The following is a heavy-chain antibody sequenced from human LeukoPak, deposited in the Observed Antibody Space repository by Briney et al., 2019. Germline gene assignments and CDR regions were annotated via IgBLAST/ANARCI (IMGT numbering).Heavy chain of an antibody. CDR3: ATGTVTRSASNI. CDR1: GFTFSNAW. V-gene: IGHV3-15*01. J-gene: IGHJ3*02. CDR2: IKSKTDDGTT. Sequence: GGSLRLSCAASGFTFSNAWMNWVRQAPGKGLEWVGHIKSKTDDGTTEYAAPVKGRFTISRDDSKSTMYLQMNSLEIEDTAFYYCATGTVTRSASNIWGRGTMVTVSS. D-gene: IGHD4-17*01.